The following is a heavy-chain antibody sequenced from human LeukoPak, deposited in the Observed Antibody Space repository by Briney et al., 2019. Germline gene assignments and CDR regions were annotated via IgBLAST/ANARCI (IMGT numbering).Heavy chain of an antibody. CDR2: IYYSGST. Sequence: SETLSLTCTVSGGSISSYYWRWIRQPPGKGLEWIAYIYYSGSTNYNPSLKSRVTISVETSKNQFSLKLSSVTAADTAVYYCARGGIAAAGLGADYWGQGTLVTVSS. CDR3: ARGGIAAAGLGADY. J-gene: IGHJ4*02. V-gene: IGHV4-59*08. D-gene: IGHD6-13*01. CDR1: GGSISSYY.